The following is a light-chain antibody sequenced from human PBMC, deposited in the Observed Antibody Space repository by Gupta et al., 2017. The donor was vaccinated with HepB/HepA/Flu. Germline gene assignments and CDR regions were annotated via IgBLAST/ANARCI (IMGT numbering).Light chain of an antibody. CDR1: QSIGTS. V-gene: IGKV1-39*01. J-gene: IGKJ1*01. CDR2: AAS. CDR3: QQSFSVPPRT. Sequence: DIEMTQSPSSLSASVGDNVTITCRPIQSIGTSLNWYQQRPGRAPNLLISAASSLQSGVPSRFSGSGSGTEFTLTINGLRPEDVATYYCQQSFSVPPRTFGQGTKVEI.